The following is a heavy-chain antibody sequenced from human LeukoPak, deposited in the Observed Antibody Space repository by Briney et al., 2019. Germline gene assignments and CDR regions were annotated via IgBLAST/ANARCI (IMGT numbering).Heavy chain of an antibody. J-gene: IGHJ4*02. V-gene: IGHV4-59*08. CDR1: GGSISSYY. CDR2: IYYSGST. Sequence: SETLSLTCTVSGGSISSYYWSWIRQPPGKGLKWIGYIYYSGSTNYNPSLKSRVTISVDTSKTQCSLKLSSVTAADTAVYYCARLGYCSSTSCYNTYFDYWGQGTLVTVSS. CDR3: ARLGYCSSTSCYNTYFDY. D-gene: IGHD2-2*02.